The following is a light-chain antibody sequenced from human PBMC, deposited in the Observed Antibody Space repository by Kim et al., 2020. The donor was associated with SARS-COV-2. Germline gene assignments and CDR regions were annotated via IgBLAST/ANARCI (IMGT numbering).Light chain of an antibody. CDR1: QSIINN. CDR2: GAS. J-gene: IGKJ5*01. CDR3: QQYNSWLIT. V-gene: IGKV3-15*01. Sequence: EIVKTQSPATLSVSPGERATLSCRASQSIINNLAWYQQKPGQAPRLLISGASTRATGIPARFSGSGSGTEFTLTINSLQSEDFALYYCQQYNSWLITFGQGTRLEIK.